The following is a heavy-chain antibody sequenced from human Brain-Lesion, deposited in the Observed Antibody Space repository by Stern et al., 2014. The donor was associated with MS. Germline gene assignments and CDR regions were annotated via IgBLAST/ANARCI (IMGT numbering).Heavy chain of an antibody. CDR2: AWYDGSTA. J-gene: IGHJ4*02. V-gene: IGHV3-33*01. Sequence: QLVQSGGGVVQPGTSLRLSCAASGFTFSSYGMHWVRQAPGKGLEWVALAWYDGSTAYYTNSVKGRFTISRDNSKNTLSLQMNSLTAEDTAVYYCARGHIPYAYNYLFDYWGQGTLVTVSS. D-gene: IGHD5-24*01. CDR1: GFTFSSYG. CDR3: ARGHIPYAYNYLFDY.